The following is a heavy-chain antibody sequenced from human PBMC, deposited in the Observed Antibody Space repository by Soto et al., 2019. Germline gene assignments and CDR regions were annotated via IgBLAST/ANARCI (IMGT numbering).Heavy chain of an antibody. J-gene: IGHJ6*03. V-gene: IGHV1-18*01. CDR1: GYTFTSYG. D-gene: IGHD3-9*01. CDR3: ARAGGYDILTGYPSINYYYYYYMDV. CDR2: ISAYNGNT. Sequence: ASVKVSCKASGYTFTSYGISWVRQAPGKRIEWMGWISAYNGNTNYAQKLQGRVTMTTDTSTSTAYMELRSLRSDDTAVYYCARAGGYDILTGYPSINYYYYYYMDVWGKGTTVTVS.